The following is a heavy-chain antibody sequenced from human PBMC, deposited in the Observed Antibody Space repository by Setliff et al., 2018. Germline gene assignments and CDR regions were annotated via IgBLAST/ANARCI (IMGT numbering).Heavy chain of an antibody. CDR3: ARIIPAAPHKINWFDP. D-gene: IGHD6-13*01. V-gene: IGHV4-59*01. Sequence: SETLSLTCTVSNGSISTYYWSWVRQPPGKGLEWIGYIYYSGSTNYNPSLKSRVTISVDTSKNQVSLKLNSMTDADTAVYYCARIIPAAPHKINWFDPWGQGTLVTVSS. CDR1: NGSISTYY. CDR2: IYYSGST. J-gene: IGHJ5*02.